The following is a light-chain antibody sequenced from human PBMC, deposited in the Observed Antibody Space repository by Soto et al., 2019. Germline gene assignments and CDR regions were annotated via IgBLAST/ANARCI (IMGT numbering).Light chain of an antibody. Sequence: DIQMTQSPSSLSASVGDRVTIPCRASESISRNLNWYQQKAGKAPKLLIYAASSLQSGVPSRFSGSGSGTDFTLTISSLQPADFATYYCQQSYTMTFTFGPGTKVDI. V-gene: IGKV1-39*01. J-gene: IGKJ3*01. CDR3: QQSYTMTFT. CDR2: AAS. CDR1: ESISRN.